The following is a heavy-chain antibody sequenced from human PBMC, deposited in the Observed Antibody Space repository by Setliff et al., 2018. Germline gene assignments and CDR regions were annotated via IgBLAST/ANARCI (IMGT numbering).Heavy chain of an antibody. J-gene: IGHJ6*03. V-gene: IGHV1-69*05. CDR2: TIPIFGTT. D-gene: IGHD2-15*01. CDR1: GGTFSSYG. CDR3: AREGVDTRSSTDYRYYMDV. Sequence: SVKVSCKASGGTFSSYGISWVRQAPGQGLEWMGGTIPIFGTTDYAQKFRGRVTIITDEATSTAYMELSRLTSDDTAVYYCAREGVDTRSSTDYRYYMDVWGQGTTVTVSS.